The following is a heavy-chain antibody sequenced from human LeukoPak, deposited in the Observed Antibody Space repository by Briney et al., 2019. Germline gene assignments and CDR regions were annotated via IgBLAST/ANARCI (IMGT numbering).Heavy chain of an antibody. D-gene: IGHD5-12*01. CDR3: AIGHIGMAV. V-gene: IGHV3-7*01. CDR1: GFTFSSYW. CDR2: IKHVGREK. Sequence: GGSLTLHCAASGFTFSSYWLMWVRQAPGKGLEGVANIKHVGREKNYVDSVKVRFTIYRDNAKNSVDLKMNRLRGEDTVVYYFAIGHIGMAVWGKGNTVTVSS. J-gene: IGHJ6*04.